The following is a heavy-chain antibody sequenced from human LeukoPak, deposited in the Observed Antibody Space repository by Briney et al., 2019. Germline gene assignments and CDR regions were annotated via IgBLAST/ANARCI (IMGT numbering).Heavy chain of an antibody. J-gene: IGHJ5*02. Sequence: GGSLRLSCAASGFTFSSYWMHWVRQGPGKGLVWVSRISTDGSSTDYADSVKGRFTISRENAKNTLYLQRNSLRAEDTAVYYCARTRTLPIAGGFDTWGQGSLVTVSS. V-gene: IGHV3-74*01. D-gene: IGHD3-16*01. CDR2: ISTDGSST. CDR3: ARTRTLPIAGGFDT. CDR1: GFTFSSYW.